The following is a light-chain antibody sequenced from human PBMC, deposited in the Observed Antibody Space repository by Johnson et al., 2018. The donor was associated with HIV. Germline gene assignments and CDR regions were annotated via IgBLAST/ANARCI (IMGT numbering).Light chain of an antibody. CDR3: ETWDKSLNTGAV. CDR2: EDK. J-gene: IGLJ1*01. CDR1: SSNIGNNH. Sequence: QSVLTQPPSVSAAPGQKVSISCSGSSSNIGNNHVSWYQQFPGAAPKLLIYEDKKRPSGIPDRFSGSKSGTSATLGITGLQTGDEADYYCETWDKSLNTGAVFGTGTKVTVL. V-gene: IGLV1-51*02.